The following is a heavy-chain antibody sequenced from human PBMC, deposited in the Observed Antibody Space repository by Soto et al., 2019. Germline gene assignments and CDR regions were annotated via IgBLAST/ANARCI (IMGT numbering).Heavy chain of an antibody. CDR3: ERDPFFLGAYSCAGSYRGGFDS. Sequence: QVQLVESGGGVVQPGRSLRLTCAACGFTFSSYAMHWVRQAPGKGLEWVAVISYDGSNKYYADSVKGRFTISRENSKNTHYLKMNRLRAADTAVYYGERDPFFLGAYSCAGSYRGGFDSGGKGTLVTVSS. CDR2: ISYDGSNK. CDR1: GFTFSSYA. V-gene: IGHV3-30-3*01. D-gene: IGHD3-10*01. J-gene: IGHJ4*02.